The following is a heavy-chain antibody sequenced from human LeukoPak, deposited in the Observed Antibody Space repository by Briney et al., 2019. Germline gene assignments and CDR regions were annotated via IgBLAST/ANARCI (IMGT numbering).Heavy chain of an antibody. CDR2: INPNSGGT. V-gene: IGHV1-2*02. CDR1: GYTFTGYY. D-gene: IGHD2-21*02. Sequence: ASVKVSCKASGYTFTGYYMHWVRQAPGQGLEWMGWINPNSGGTNYAQKFQGRVTMTRDTSISTAYMELSRLRSDDTAVYYCARVLIFHYYMDVWGKGTTVTVSS. CDR3: ARVLIFHYYMDV. J-gene: IGHJ6*03.